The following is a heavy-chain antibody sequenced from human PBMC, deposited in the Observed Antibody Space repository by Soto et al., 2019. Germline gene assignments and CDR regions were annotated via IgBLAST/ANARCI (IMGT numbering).Heavy chain of an antibody. CDR3: ARVGTVTTYPHYGMDV. CDR1: AYTFTSYG. Sequence: QVQLVQSGAEVKKPGASVKVSCKASAYTFTSYGISWVRQAPGQGLEWVGWISAYNGNTNYAQKLQGRVTMTTDTSTSTAYMELRSLRSDDTAVYYCARVGTVTTYPHYGMDVWGQGTTVTVSS. V-gene: IGHV1-18*01. CDR2: ISAYNGNT. J-gene: IGHJ6*02. D-gene: IGHD4-4*01.